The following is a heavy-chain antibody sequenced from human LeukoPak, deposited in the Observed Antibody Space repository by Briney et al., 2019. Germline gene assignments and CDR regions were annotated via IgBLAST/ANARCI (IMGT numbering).Heavy chain of an antibody. V-gene: IGHV5-51*01. J-gene: IGHJ4*02. CDR3: ARYYYDRAVGPFDY. D-gene: IGHD3-22*01. CDR1: GYTFTNYW. CDR2: IYPDDSDI. Sequence: GESLKISCKGSGYTFTNYWIGWMRQMPGKGLEWMGIIYPDDSDIRYSPSFQGQVTISADKSITTAYLQWSSLKASDTAMYYCARYYYDRAVGPFDYWGQGSLVTVSS.